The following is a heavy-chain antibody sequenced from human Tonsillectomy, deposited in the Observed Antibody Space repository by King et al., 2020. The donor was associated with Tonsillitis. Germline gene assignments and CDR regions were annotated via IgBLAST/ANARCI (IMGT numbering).Heavy chain of an antibody. CDR2: IGAAGAT. CDR3: VRGDYPPGDYYYYGMDV. J-gene: IGHJ6*02. CDR1: GFTFSSYD. V-gene: IGHV3-13*01. D-gene: IGHD4-17*01. Sequence: VQLVESGGGLVQPGGSLRLSCAASGFTFSSYDMHWVRQPTGKGLEWVSAIGAAGATYYPGSVKGRFTISRENAKNSLYLQMNSLRAGDTAVYYCVRGDYPPGDYYYYGMDVWGQGTTVTVSS.